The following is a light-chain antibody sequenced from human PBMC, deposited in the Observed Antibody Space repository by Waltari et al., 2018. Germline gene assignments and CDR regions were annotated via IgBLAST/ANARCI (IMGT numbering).Light chain of an antibody. CDR2: DVS. CDR3: ASWAGDSVL. Sequence: HSALTQPRSVSGSPGQSVTISCTGTSRDVGGYNYVSWYQQHPGKAPKIVLYDVSGRPSGVPDRFSGSKSGNTASLTISGLQAEDEGDYFCASWAGDSVLFGGGTKVTVL. CDR1: SRDVGGYNY. J-gene: IGLJ2*01. V-gene: IGLV2-11*01.